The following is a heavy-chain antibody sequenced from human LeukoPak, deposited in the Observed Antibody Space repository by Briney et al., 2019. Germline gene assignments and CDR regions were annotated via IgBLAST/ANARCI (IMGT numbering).Heavy chain of an antibody. D-gene: IGHD3-9*01. J-gene: IGHJ4*02. CDR3: ARDGTSILTGYFDY. CDR1: GFTFSSYA. Sequence: PGRSLRLSCAASGFTFSSYAMHWVRQAPGKGLEWVAVISYDGSNKYYADSVKGRSTISRDNSKNTLYLQMNSLRAEDTAVYYCARDGTSILTGYFDYWGQGTLVTVSS. CDR2: ISYDGSNK. V-gene: IGHV3-30*04.